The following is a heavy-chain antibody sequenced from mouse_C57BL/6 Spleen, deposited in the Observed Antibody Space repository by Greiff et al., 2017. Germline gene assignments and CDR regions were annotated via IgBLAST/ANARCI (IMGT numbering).Heavy chain of an antibody. D-gene: IGHD2-4*01. V-gene: IGHV5-16*01. CDR2: INYDGSST. Sequence: EVKLVESEGGLVQPGSSMKLSCTASGFTFSDYYMAWVRQVPEKGLEWVANINYDGSSTYYLDSLKSRFIISRDNAKNILYLQMSSLKSEDTATYYCARNYDYAVLAMDYWGQGTSVTVSS. J-gene: IGHJ4*01. CDR1: GFTFSDYY. CDR3: ARNYDYAVLAMDY.